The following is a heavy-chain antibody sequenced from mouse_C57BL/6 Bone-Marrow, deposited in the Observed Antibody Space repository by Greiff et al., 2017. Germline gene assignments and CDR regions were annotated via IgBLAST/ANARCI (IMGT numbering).Heavy chain of an antibody. J-gene: IGHJ2*01. CDR1: GYTFTSYW. CDR3: AREDY. CDR2: IDPSDSYT. V-gene: IGHV1-69*01. Sequence: QVQLQQPGAELVMPGASVKLSCKASGYTFTSYWMHWVKQRPGKGLEWIGEIDPSDSYTNYNQKFKGKSTLTVDKSSSTAYMQLSSLTSEDSSVYYCAREDYWGQGTTLTVSS.